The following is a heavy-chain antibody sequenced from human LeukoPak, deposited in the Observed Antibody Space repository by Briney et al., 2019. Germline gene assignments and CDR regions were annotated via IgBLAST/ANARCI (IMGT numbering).Heavy chain of an antibody. J-gene: IGHJ4*02. CDR1: GGSFSGYY. CDR3: ARAVITFGASVAKGFDC. CDR2: INHSGST. D-gene: IGHD3-16*01. Sequence: SETLSLTCAVYGGSFSGYYWSWIRQPPGKGLEWIGEINHSGSTNYNPSLKSRVTISLDTSKNQFSLNLNSVTAADTAVYYCARAVITFGASVAKGFDCWGQGTLVTVSS. V-gene: IGHV4-34*01.